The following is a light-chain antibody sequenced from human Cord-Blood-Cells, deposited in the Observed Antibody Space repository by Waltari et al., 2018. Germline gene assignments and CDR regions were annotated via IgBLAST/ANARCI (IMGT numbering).Light chain of an antibody. CDR3: SSYTSSSTLL. V-gene: IGLV2-14*01. CDR1: SSDVGGYNY. Sequence: QSALTQPASMSGSPGQSITISCTGTSSDVGGYNYVSWYQQHPGKAPKLMIYDVSNRPSGVSNRFSGSNAGNTASLTISGLQAEDEADYYCSSYTSSSTLLFGGGTKLTVL. CDR2: DVS. J-gene: IGLJ2*01.